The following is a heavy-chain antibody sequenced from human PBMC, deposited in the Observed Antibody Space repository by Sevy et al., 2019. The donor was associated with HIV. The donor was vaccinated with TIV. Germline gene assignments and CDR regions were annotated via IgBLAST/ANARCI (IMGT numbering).Heavy chain of an antibody. V-gene: IGHV3-53*01. J-gene: IGHJ4*02. Sequence: GGSQRLSCVASGFTVSNNYMNWVRQAPGKGLERVSLIYSGGTTHYADSVKGRFTISRDHSKNTLYLQMNSLRAEDTAIYYCARDPPGIAATGGGWGQGTLVTVSS. CDR1: GFTVSNNY. D-gene: IGHD6-13*01. CDR2: IYSGGTT. CDR3: ARDPPGIAATGGG.